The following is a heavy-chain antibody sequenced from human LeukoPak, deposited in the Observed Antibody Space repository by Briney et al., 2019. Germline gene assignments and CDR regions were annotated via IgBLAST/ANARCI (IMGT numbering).Heavy chain of an antibody. CDR2: INHSGST. Sequence: SETLSLTCAVYGGSFSGYYWSWIRQPPGKGLEWIGEINHSGSTYYNPSLKSRVTISVDTSKNQFSLKLSSVTAADTAVYYCVSWTAMARDWGQGTLVTVSS. J-gene: IGHJ4*02. CDR3: VSWTAMARD. CDR1: GGSFSGYY. V-gene: IGHV4-34*01. D-gene: IGHD5-18*01.